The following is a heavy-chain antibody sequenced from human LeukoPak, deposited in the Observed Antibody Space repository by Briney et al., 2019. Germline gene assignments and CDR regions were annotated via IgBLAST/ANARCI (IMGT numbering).Heavy chain of an antibody. J-gene: IGHJ5*02. Sequence: SETLSLTCTASGGSISSYYWSWIRQPAGKGLEWIGRIYTSGSTNYNPSLKSRVTISVDTSKNQFSLKLSSVIAADTAVYYCARDAAAGTSQWFDPWGQGTLVTVSS. CDR3: ARDAAAGTSQWFDP. V-gene: IGHV4-4*07. D-gene: IGHD6-13*01. CDR1: GGSISSYY. CDR2: IYTSGST.